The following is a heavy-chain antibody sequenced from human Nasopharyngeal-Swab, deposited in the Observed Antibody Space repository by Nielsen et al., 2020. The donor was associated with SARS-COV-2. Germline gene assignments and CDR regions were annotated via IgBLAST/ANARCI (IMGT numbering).Heavy chain of an antibody. CDR1: GFTFSSYA. Sequence: GGSLRLSCAASGFTFSSYAMHWVRQAPGKGLEWVAVISYDGSNKYYADSVKGRFTISRDNSKNTLYLQMSSLRAEDTAVYYCARDDYGDYVWSFDYWGQGTLVTVSS. J-gene: IGHJ4*02. CDR2: ISYDGSNK. CDR3: ARDDYGDYVWSFDY. D-gene: IGHD4-17*01. V-gene: IGHV3-30*04.